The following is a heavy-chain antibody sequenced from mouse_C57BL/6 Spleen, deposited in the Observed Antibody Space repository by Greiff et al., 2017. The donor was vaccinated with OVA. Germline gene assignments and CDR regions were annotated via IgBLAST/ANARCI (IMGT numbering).Heavy chain of an antibody. CDR1: GYTFTSYW. V-gene: IGHV1-52*01. Sequence: QVQLKQPGAELVRPGSSVQLSCKASGYTFTSYWMHWVQQRPIQGLEWLGNIDPSDSETHYNQKFKEQATFTVDKSSSTAYRQRSSLTAEDSAVYYSARPHYYYGSSYDWFAYWGQGTLVTVSA. D-gene: IGHD1-1*01. J-gene: IGHJ3*01. CDR3: ARPHYYYGSSYDWFAY. CDR2: IDPSDSET.